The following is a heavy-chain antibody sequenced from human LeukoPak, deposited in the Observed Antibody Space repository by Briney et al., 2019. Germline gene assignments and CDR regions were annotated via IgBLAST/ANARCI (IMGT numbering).Heavy chain of an antibody. CDR1: GYIFTSHG. J-gene: IGHJ4*02. Sequence: GAPVKVSCKTSGYIFTSHGINWVRQAPGQGLEWMGWISGHNGKTDYGQKLQDRCTMTTDTSTSTVYMELRSLGSDDTAVYFCARSAFNKYYSDYWGQGTLVTVSA. CDR3: ARSAFNKYYSDY. V-gene: IGHV1-18*01. CDR2: ISGHNGKT.